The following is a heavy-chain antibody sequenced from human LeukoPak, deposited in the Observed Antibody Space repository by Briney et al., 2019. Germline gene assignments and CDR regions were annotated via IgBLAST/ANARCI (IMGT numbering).Heavy chain of an antibody. CDR3: ARDNSMGDSAWWFDP. V-gene: IGHV3-23*01. Sequence: GGSLRLSCAASGFTFRSYAMSWVRQAPGKGLEWVSLISSSGADTYFADSVKGRFTISRDNSRNTLYLQMSSLRSEDTAVYYCARDNSMGDSAWWFDPWGQGTLVTVSS. D-gene: IGHD5-12*01. CDR2: ISSSGADT. J-gene: IGHJ5*02. CDR1: GFTFRSYA.